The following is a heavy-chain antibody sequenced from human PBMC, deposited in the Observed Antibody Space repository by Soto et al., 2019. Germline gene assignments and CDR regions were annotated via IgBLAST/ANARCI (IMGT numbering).Heavy chain of an antibody. CDR1: GFTFSSYA. J-gene: IGHJ3*02. V-gene: IGHV3-23*01. CDR2: ISGSGGTI. CDR3: AKDRIILAPAVRGAFDI. Sequence: EVQLLESGGGLVQPGGSLRLSCAVSGFTFSSYAMGWVRQAPGKGLEWVSAISGSGGTIYYADSVKGRFTISRHNSKNTLWLHMDSLRAEDTAVYYCAKDRIILAPAVRGAFDIWGHAKMVTVSS. D-gene: IGHD2-2*01.